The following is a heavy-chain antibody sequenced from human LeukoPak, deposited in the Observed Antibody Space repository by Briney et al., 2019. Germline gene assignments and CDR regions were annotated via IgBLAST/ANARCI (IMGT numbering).Heavy chain of an antibody. CDR1: GYTLTELS. J-gene: IGHJ4*02. Sequence: GASVKVSCKVSGYTLTELSMHWVRQAPGKGLEWMGGFDPEDGETIYAQKFQGRVTMTEDTSTDTAYMELSSLRSEDTAVYYCAGGGKLTPRRGYSGYGYFDYWGQGTLVTVSS. CDR3: AGGGKLTPRRGYSGYGYFDY. CDR2: FDPEDGET. D-gene: IGHD5-12*01. V-gene: IGHV1-24*01.